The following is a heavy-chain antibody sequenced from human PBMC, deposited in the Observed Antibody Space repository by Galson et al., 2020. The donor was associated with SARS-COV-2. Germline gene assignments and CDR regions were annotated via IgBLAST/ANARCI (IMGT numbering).Heavy chain of an antibody. CDR3: AKSGGYNSPLDY. D-gene: IGHD5-12*01. Sequence: QLGESLKISCAASGFTFSSYAINWVRQAPGKGLEWVAFIRYDGSNKYYADSVKGRFTISRDNSKNTLYLQMDSLRPEDTALYYCAKSGGYNSPLDYWGQGTLVTVSS. V-gene: IGHV3-30*02. CDR1: GFTFSSYA. J-gene: IGHJ4*02. CDR2: IRYDGSNK.